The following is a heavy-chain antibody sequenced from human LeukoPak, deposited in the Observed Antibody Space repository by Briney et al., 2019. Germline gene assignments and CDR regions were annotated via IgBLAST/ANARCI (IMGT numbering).Heavy chain of an antibody. CDR1: GFTFSNYW. CDR2: IREDGTEK. CDR3: ARLKAVAGTAFDY. D-gene: IGHD6-19*01. Sequence: GGSLRLSCAASGFTFSNYWMSWVRQAPGKGLEWVASIREDGTEKYYVDSVKGRFTISRDNAKNSLYLQMNSLRVEDTAVYYCARLKAVAGTAFDYWGQGTLVTVSS. J-gene: IGHJ4*02. V-gene: IGHV3-7*01.